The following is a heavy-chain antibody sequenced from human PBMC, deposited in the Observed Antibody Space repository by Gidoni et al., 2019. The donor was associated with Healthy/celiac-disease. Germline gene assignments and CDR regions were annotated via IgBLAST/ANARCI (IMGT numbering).Heavy chain of an antibody. CDR2: IIPIFGTA. CDR1: GCTFSSYA. CDR3: ARGAVYDYYGSGSYGYFQH. J-gene: IGHJ1*01. V-gene: IGHV1-69*01. Sequence: QVQLVQSGAEVKKPGSSVKVSCKASGCTFSSYAISWVRQAPGQGLEWMGGIIPIFGTANYAQKFQGRVTITADESTSTAYMELSSLRSEDTAVYYCARGAVYDYYGSGSYGYFQHWGQGTLVTVSS. D-gene: IGHD3-10*01.